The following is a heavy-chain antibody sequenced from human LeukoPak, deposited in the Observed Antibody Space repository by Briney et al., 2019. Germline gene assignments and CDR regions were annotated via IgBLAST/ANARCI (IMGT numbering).Heavy chain of an antibody. D-gene: IGHD2/OR15-2a*01. CDR3: ARYRCKTTSGCEDTDAFDT. CDR2: LNPKSGAT. J-gene: IGHJ3*02. Sequence: ASVTLSCKTSGYTFTANYMQWVRQAPGQGLEWMGWLNPKSGATKYAQKFQGRVTMTSDTSINTAYMELSRLTSDDTAVYYCARYRCKTTSGCEDTDAFDTWGRGTMAPVSS. CDR1: GYTFTANY. V-gene: IGHV1-2*02.